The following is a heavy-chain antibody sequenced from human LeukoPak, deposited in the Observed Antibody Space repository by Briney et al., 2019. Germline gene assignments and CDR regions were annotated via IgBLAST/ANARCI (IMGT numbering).Heavy chain of an antibody. Sequence: GGSLRLSCAASGFTFSSYAMSWVRHAPGKGLEWVSAISGSGGSTYYADSVKGRFTISRDNSKNTLYLQMNSLRAEDTAVYYCAKDRLRWPNYFDYWGQGTLVTVSS. D-gene: IGHD4-23*01. V-gene: IGHV3-23*01. CDR1: GFTFSSYA. J-gene: IGHJ4*02. CDR3: AKDRLRWPNYFDY. CDR2: ISGSGGST.